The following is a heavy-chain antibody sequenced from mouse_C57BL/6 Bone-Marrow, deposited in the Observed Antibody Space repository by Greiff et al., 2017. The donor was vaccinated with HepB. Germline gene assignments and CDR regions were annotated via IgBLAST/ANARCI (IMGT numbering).Heavy chain of an antibody. CDR3: ARDPDPMDY. CDR1: GFTFSDYY. J-gene: IGHJ4*01. Sequence: EVMLVESGGGLVQPGGSLKLSCAASGFTFSDYYMYWVRQTPEKRLEWVAYISNGGGSNYYPDTVKGRFTISRDNAKNTLYLQMDRLKSEDTAMYYCARDPDPMDYWGQGTSVTVSA. CDR2: ISNGGGSN. V-gene: IGHV5-12*01.